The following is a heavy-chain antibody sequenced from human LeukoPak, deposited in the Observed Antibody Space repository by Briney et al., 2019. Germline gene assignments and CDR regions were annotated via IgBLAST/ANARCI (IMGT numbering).Heavy chain of an antibody. D-gene: IGHD2/OR15-2a*01. CDR1: GYTFIDYN. V-gene: IGHV1-2*02. CDR3: ARLGPFEGTI. Sequence: ASVKVSCKASGYTFIDYNMHWVRQAPGQGLEWMGWINPNSSGTNYAQKFQGRVTMTRDTSISTAYMELSSLRYDDTAVYYCARLGPFEGTIWGQGTPVTVSS. J-gene: IGHJ4*02. CDR2: INPNSSGT.